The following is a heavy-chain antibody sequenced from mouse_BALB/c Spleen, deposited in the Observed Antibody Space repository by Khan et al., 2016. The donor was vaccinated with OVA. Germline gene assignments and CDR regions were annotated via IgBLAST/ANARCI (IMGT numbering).Heavy chain of an antibody. Sequence: QVQLQQPGAELVKAGASVKMSCKASGYTFTSYWMHWVKQRLGQGLEWFAETNPTNGRTYYTEKFKSKATLTVDKSSSTAYMLLSAPTFEDSAVYECARIKKIGATYFDYWGQGTTLTVSS. CDR1: GYTFTSYW. V-gene: IGHV1S81*02. J-gene: IGHJ2*01. CDR3: ARIKKIGATYFDY. CDR2: TNPTNGRT. D-gene: IGHD1-1*01.